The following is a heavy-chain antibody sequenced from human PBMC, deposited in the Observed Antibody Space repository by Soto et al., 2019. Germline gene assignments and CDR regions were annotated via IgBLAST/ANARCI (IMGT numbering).Heavy chain of an antibody. V-gene: IGHV4-34*01. CDR1: CGSFSGYY. CDR3: ARDRRLITMVRGVILWFDP. Sequence: SETLSVTCAVYCGSFSGYYWSWIRQPPGRGLEWIGEINHSGSTNYNPSLKSRVTISVDTSKNQFSLKLSSVTAADTAVYYCARDRRLITMVRGVILWFDPWGQGTLVT. J-gene: IGHJ5*02. CDR2: INHSGST. D-gene: IGHD3-10*01.